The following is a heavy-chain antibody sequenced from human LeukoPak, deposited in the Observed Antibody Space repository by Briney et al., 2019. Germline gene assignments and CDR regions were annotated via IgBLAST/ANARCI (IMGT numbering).Heavy chain of an antibody. CDR2: IDAKSGGT. D-gene: IGHD6-13*01. J-gene: IGHJ4*02. Sequence: ASVKVSCKASGYTFTGHYMHWVRQAPGQGLKWMGWIDAKSGGTKYAQRFQGRVTMTRDTSINTGYMELSSLTSDDTAVYYCARWRGYSSGWSGPFDDWGQGTLVTVSS. V-gene: IGHV1-2*02. CDR3: ARWRGYSSGWSGPFDD. CDR1: GYTFTGHY.